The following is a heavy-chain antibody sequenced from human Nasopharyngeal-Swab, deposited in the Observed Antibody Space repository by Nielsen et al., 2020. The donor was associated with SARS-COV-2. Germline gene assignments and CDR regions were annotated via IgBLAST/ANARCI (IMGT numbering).Heavy chain of an antibody. D-gene: IGHD3-10*01. CDR1: GGSFSDNY. CDR3: VRGYRTWSFPSSYYYYHMDV. CDR2: ISHLGAT. J-gene: IGHJ6*03. V-gene: IGHV4-34*01. Sequence: SETLSLTCAVYGGSFSDNYWNWVRQSRGKGLEWIGEISHLGATNYKSSLKSRVVLSVDSSKSQFSLRLTSVTAADTGVYYCVRGYRTWSFPSSYYYYHMDVWGQGTTVTVSS.